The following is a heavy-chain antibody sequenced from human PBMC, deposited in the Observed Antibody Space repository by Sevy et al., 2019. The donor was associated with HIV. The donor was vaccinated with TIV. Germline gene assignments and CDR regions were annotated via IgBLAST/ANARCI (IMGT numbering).Heavy chain of an antibody. CDR2: ISGSGGST. V-gene: IGHV3-23*01. CDR1: GFTLSSYA. CDR3: AKDWRITIFGVVIMPYFDY. Sequence: GGSLRLSCAASGFTLSSYAMSWVRQAPGKGLEWVSAISGSGGSTYYADSVKSRFTISRDNSKNTLYLQMNSLRAEDTAVYYCAKDWRITIFGVVIMPYFDYWGQGTLVTVSS. J-gene: IGHJ4*02. D-gene: IGHD3-3*01.